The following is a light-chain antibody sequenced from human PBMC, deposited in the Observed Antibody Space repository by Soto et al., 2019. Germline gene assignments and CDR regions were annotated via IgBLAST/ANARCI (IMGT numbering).Light chain of an antibody. CDR1: QDIERY. CDR3: QQTHSTIHS. V-gene: IGKV1-39*01. J-gene: IGKJ2*01. Sequence: DIQMTQSPSSLSASIGDTITISFRASQDIERYLNWYQKKEGRAPQLLMFAAANLESGVPSRFRGSGSGTDFTLTISGLQPEDFATYYCQQTHSTIHSFGQGTKVDIK. CDR2: AAA.